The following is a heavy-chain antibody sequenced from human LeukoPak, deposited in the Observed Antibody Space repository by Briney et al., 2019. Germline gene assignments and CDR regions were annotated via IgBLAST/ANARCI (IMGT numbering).Heavy chain of an antibody. CDR3: ARDKVVGATNFDF. CDR2: IKQDGGEQ. CDR1: GFTFSSYW. D-gene: IGHD1-26*01. J-gene: IGHJ4*02. V-gene: IGHV3-7*01. Sequence: GGSLRLSCAASGFTFSSYWMGWVRQAPGKGLEWVANIKQDGGEQNYVDSVKGRFTISRDNAKNSLYLQMNSLRAEDTALYYCARDKVVGATNFDFWGQGTLVTVSS.